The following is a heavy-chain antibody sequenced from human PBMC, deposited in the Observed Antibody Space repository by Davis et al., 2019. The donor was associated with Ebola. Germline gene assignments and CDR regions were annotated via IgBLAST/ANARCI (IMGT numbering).Heavy chain of an antibody. CDR3: ARRGDEGSGWSIHAIYYFDY. V-gene: IGHV1-69*05. Sequence: SVKVSCKASGGTFSSYAISWVRQAPGQGLEWMGGIIPIFGTANYAQKLQGRVTMTTDTSTSTAYMELRSLRSDDTAVYYCARRGDEGSGWSIHAIYYFDYWGQGTLVTVSS. J-gene: IGHJ4*02. CDR2: IIPIFGTA. CDR1: GGTFSSYA. D-gene: IGHD6-19*01.